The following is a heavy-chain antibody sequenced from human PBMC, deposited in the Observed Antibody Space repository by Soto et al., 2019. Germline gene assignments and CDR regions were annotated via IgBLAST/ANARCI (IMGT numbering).Heavy chain of an antibody. CDR1: GGTFSSYA. J-gene: IGHJ4*02. Sequence: QVQLVQSGAEVKKPGSSVKVSCKASGGTFSSYAISWVRQAPGQGLEWMGGIIPIFGTANYAQKFQDRVTITADESTSTAYMELSSLRSEDTAVYYCARDSGIGYSGYDATNGYWGQGTLVTVSS. CDR2: IIPIFGTA. D-gene: IGHD5-12*01. V-gene: IGHV1-69*01. CDR3: ARDSGIGYSGYDATNGY.